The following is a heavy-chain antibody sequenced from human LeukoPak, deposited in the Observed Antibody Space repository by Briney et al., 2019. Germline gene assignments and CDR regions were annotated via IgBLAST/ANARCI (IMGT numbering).Heavy chain of an antibody. CDR3: AADTNYYDSSGYYYVDGGPWGMDV. D-gene: IGHD3-22*01. Sequence: ASVKVSCKASGYTFTGYYMHWVRQAPGQGLEWMGWINPNSGGTNYAQKFQERVTITRDMSTSTAYMELSSLRSEDTAVYYCAADTNYYDSSGYYYVDGGPWGMDVWGQGTTVTVSS. J-gene: IGHJ6*02. CDR2: INPNSGGT. V-gene: IGHV1-2*02. CDR1: GYTFTGYY.